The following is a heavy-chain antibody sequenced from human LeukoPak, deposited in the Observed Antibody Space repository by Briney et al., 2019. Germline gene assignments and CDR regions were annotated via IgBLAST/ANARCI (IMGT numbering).Heavy chain of an antibody. CDR3: VIGGLTDGWELDY. V-gene: IGHV3-64D*06. CDR1: GFTFSSYA. J-gene: IGHJ4*02. CDR2: ISSNGGST. Sequence: GGSLRLSCSASGFTFSSYAMHWVRQAPGEGLEYVSAISSNGGSTYYADSVKGRFTISRDNSKNTLYLQMSSLRAEDTAVYYCVIGGLTDGWELDYWGQGTLVTVSS. D-gene: IGHD1-26*01.